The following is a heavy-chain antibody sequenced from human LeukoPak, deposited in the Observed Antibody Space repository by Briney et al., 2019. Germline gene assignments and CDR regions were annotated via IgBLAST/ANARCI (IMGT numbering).Heavy chain of an antibody. V-gene: IGHV4-34*01. CDR2: INHSGST. CDR3: ARGGDYWNYYYGMDV. CDR1: GGSFSGYY. J-gene: IGHJ6*04. Sequence: SETLSLTCAVYGGSFSGYYWSWIRQPPGKGLEWIGEINHSGSTNYNPSLKSRVTISVDTSKNQFSLKLSSVTAADTAVYYCARGGDYWNYYYGMDVWGKGTTVTVSS. D-gene: IGHD4-17*01.